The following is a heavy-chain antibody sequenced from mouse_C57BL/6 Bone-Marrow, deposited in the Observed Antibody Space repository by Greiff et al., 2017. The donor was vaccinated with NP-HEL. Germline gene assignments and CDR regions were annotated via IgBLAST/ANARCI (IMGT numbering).Heavy chain of an antibody. D-gene: IGHD2-3*01. V-gene: IGHV5-16*01. CDR2: INYDGSST. J-gene: IGHJ2*01. Sequence: EVKLMESEGGLVQPGSSMKLSCTASGFTFSDYYMAWVRQVPEKGLEWVANINYDGSSTYYLDSLKSRFIISRDNAKNILYLQMSSLKSEDTATYYCARDGGYSLDYWGQGTTLTVSS. CDR3: ARDGGYSLDY. CDR1: GFTFSDYY.